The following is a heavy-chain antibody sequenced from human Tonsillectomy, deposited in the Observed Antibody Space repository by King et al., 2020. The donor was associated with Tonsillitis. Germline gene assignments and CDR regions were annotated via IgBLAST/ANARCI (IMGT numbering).Heavy chain of an antibody. V-gene: IGHV3-48*03. CDR1: GFTFSSYE. J-gene: IGHJ3*02. CDR3: AREGAKLLEYAFDS. CDR2: ISSSGSTI. D-gene: IGHD3-10*01. Sequence: VQLVESGGGLEQPGGSLRLSCAASGFTFSSYEMNWVRQAPGKGLEWVSYISSSGSTIFYADSVKGRFTISRDNAMNSLYLQMNSLRAEDTAVYYCAREGAKLLEYAFDSWGLGTLVTVSA.